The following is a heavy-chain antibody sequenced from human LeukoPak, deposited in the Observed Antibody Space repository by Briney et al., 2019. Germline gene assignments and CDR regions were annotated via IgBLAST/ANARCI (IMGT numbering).Heavy chain of an antibody. D-gene: IGHD3-22*01. J-gene: IGHJ5*02. Sequence: ETLSLTCTVSGGSITSDYWSWIRQPPGKGLEWIGDFLNSGTTNYNPSLKSRVTISVDTSKNQFSLKLSSVTAADTAVYYCAGLGASGNGYLSWFDPWGQGTLVTVSS. CDR2: FLNSGTT. CDR1: GGSITSDY. V-gene: IGHV4-59*01. CDR3: AGLGASGNGYLSWFDP.